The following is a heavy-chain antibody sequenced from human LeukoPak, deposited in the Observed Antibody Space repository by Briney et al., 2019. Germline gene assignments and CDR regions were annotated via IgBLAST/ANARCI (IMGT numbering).Heavy chain of an antibody. CDR1: GFTFSNYW. Sequence: PGGSLRLSCEVSGFTFSNYWMMWVRQAPGKGLEWVASIDEDGRETNYVDSVTGRFTVSRDHAKNSLFLQMNSLRAEDTAVYYCVRYGRRANDQPFDVWGQGTMVTVSS. D-gene: IGHD1-1*01. CDR2: IDEDGRET. J-gene: IGHJ3*01. CDR3: VRYGRRANDQPFDV. V-gene: IGHV3-7*01.